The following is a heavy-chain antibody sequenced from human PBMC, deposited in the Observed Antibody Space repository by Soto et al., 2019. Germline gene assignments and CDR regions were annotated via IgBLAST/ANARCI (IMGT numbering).Heavy chain of an antibody. D-gene: IGHD2-2*01. V-gene: IGHV4-4*02. CDR1: GGSISSSNW. CDR3: ARGRQGCSSTSCYFDP. J-gene: IGHJ5*02. CDR2: IHHSGST. Sequence: SETLSLTCAVSGGSISSSNWWNWVRQPPGKGLEWIGEIHHSGSTNYNPSLKSRATISVDKSKNQFSLKLNSVTAADTAVYYCARGRQGCSSTSCYFDPWGQGTLVTVSS.